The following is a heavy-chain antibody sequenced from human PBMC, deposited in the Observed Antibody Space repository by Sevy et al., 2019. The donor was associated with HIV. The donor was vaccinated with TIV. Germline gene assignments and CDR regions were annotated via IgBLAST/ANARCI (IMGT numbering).Heavy chain of an antibody. CDR2: IWNDGRNK. CDR1: GFTFSNYG. D-gene: IGHD3-22*01. Sequence: GGSLRLSCAASGFTFSNYGMHWVRQAPGKGLEWVAVIWNDGRNKYYADSVKGRFTISRDNSKNTLYLQMNSLRVEDTAVYFCARGGDFNDRSAKRDFDYWGQRTLVTVSS. CDR3: ARGGDFNDRSAKRDFDY. J-gene: IGHJ4*02. V-gene: IGHV3-33*01.